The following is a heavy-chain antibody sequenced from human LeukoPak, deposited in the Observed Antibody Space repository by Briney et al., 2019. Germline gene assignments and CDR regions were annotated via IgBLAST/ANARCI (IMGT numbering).Heavy chain of an antibody. D-gene: IGHD3-9*01. CDR2: IYHSGST. V-gene: IGHV4-38-2*02. Sequence: SETLSLTCTVSGYSISSGYYWGWIRQPPGKGLEWIGSIYHSGSTYYNPSLKSRVTISVDTSKNQFSLKLSSVTAAGTAVYYCASEYFDWLSPTYYWGQGTLVTVSS. J-gene: IGHJ4*02. CDR3: ASEYFDWLSPTYY. CDR1: GYSISSGYY.